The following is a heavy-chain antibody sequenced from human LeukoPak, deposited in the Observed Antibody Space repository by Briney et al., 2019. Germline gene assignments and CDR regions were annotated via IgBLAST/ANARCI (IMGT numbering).Heavy chain of an antibody. D-gene: IGHD3-3*01. CDR3: ARDPGGPNYDFWSGFD. CDR2: INPSGGST. CDR1: GYTFTSYY. J-gene: IGHJ4*02. Sequence: ASVKVSCKASGYTFTSYYMHWVRQAPGQGLEWMGIINPSGGSTSYAQKFQGRVTMTGDTSTSTVYMELSSLRSEDTAVYYCARDPGGPNYDFWSGFDWGQGTLVTVSS. V-gene: IGHV1-46*01.